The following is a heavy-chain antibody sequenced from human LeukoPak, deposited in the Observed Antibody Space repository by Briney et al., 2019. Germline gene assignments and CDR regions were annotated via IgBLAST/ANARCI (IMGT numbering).Heavy chain of an antibody. Sequence: GSLRLSCATSGFTFSDSYMSWIRQAPGKGLEWVSYISPSGSIIYYADSVKGRFTISRDNAKNSLYLQMNSLRAEDTAVYYCASRDWGTVTTNGAFDIWGQGTMVTVSS. CDR3: ASRDWGTVTTNGAFDI. V-gene: IGHV3-11*01. CDR2: ISPSGSII. CDR1: GFTFSDSY. J-gene: IGHJ3*02. D-gene: IGHD4-17*01.